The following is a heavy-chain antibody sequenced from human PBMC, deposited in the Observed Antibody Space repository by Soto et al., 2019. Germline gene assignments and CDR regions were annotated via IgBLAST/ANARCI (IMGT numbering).Heavy chain of an antibody. CDR1: GGSFNNYC. Sequence: QVLLQPWGAGLVRPPETLSLTCAVYGGSFNNYCWSWIRQTPGKGLEWIGEVCPGVRTNYSPTLKREVRIAVEGSKNQFSLRLTSVTVADTAVYYCARGDYGQYDAYNWFDPWGQGNLVIVAS. V-gene: IGHV4-34*02. J-gene: IGHJ5*02. CDR2: VCPGVRT. D-gene: IGHD3-10*01. CDR3: ARGDYGQYDAYNWFDP.